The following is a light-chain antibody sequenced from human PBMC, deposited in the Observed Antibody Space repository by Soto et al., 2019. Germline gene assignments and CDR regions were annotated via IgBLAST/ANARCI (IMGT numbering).Light chain of an antibody. CDR3: QQRSNWPPYT. Sequence: EIVLTQSPATLSLSPGERATLSCRASQSVSSYLAWYQQKPGQAPRLLIYDASNRATGIPARFRGRGSGTDFTLTISTLEPEDFALYYCQQRSNWPPYTFGQVTKLVIK. J-gene: IGKJ2*01. V-gene: IGKV3-11*01. CDR1: QSVSSY. CDR2: DAS.